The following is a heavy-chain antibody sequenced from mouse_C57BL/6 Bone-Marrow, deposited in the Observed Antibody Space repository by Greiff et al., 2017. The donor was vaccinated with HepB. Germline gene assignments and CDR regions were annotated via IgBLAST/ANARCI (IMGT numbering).Heavy chain of an antibody. CDR1: GYTFTSYG. CDR2: IYPRSGNT. V-gene: IGHV1-81*01. Sequence: VKLMESGAELARPGASVKLSCKASGYTFTSYGISWVKQRTGQGLEWIGEIYPRSGNTYYNEKFKGKATLTADKSSSTAYMELRSLTSEDSAVYFCVACYYYGSSYWFAYWGQGTLVTVSA. D-gene: IGHD1-1*01. J-gene: IGHJ3*01. CDR3: VACYYYGSSYWFAY.